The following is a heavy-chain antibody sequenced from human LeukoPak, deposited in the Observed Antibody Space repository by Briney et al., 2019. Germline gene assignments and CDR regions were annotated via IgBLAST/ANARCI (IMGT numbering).Heavy chain of an antibody. Sequence: ASGTLSLTCAVYGGSFSGYYWSWIRQPPGKGLEWIGEINHSGSTNYNPSLKSRVTISVDTSKNQFSLKLSSVTAADTAVYYCASRWRYYYYGMDVWGQGTTVTVSS. D-gene: IGHD2-15*01. J-gene: IGHJ6*02. V-gene: IGHV4-34*01. CDR3: ASRWRYYYYGMDV. CDR2: INHSGST. CDR1: GGSFSGYY.